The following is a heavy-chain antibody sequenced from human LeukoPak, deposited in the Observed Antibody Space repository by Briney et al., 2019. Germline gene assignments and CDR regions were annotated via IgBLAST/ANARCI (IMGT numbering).Heavy chain of an antibody. CDR2: IYYSGSS. Sequence: SETLSPTCSVSGGSISTYYWSWIRQPPGKGLEWIGYIYYSGSSNYNPSLKSRVTISLDRSKNQFSLKLNSVTAADTAVYYCARMVIRAYCSGGNCYEHAFDDWGQGTMVAVSS. D-gene: IGHD2-15*01. CDR1: GGSISTYY. CDR3: ARMVIRAYCSGGNCYEHAFDD. V-gene: IGHV4-59*08. J-gene: IGHJ3*01.